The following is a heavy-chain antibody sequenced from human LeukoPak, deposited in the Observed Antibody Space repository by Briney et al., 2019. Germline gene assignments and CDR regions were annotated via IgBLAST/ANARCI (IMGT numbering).Heavy chain of an antibody. V-gene: IGHV1-69*04. CDR1: GGTFSSYA. CDR3: ASRYDENYGMDV. CDR2: IIPILGIA. D-gene: IGHD1-14*01. Sequence: SVKVSCKASGGTFSSYAISWVRQAPGQGLEWMGRIIPILGIANYAQKFQGRVTITADKSTSTAYTELSSLRSEDTAVYYCASRYDENYGMDVWGQGTTVTVSS. J-gene: IGHJ6*02.